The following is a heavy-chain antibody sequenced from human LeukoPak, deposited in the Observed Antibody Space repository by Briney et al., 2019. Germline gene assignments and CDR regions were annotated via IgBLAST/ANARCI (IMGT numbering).Heavy chain of an antibody. J-gene: IGHJ6*02. Sequence: GGSLRLSCAASGFTFSSYAMSWVRQAPGKGLEWVANIKQDGSEKYYVDSVKGRFTISRDNAKNSLYLQMNSLRAEDTAVYYCARDRGLRLRPTYYYYGMDVWGQGTTVTVSS. D-gene: IGHD4-17*01. CDR3: ARDRGLRLRPTYYYYGMDV. V-gene: IGHV3-7*01. CDR1: GFTFSSYA. CDR2: IKQDGSEK.